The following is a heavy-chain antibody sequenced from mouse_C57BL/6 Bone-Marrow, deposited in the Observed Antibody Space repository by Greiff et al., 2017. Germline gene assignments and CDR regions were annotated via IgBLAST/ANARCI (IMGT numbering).Heavy chain of an antibody. D-gene: IGHD1-1*01. CDR2: IFPGSGST. CDR1: GYTFTDYY. J-gene: IGHJ4*01. Sequence: QVQLKQSGPELVKPGASVKISCKASGYTFTDYYINWVKQRPGQGLEWIGWIFPGSGSTYYNEKFKGKATLTVDTSSRTAYLLLSSLSSEDSAVYVCARGIYYDGSSYGYYAMDYWGQGTSVTVSA. V-gene: IGHV1-75*01. CDR3: ARGIYYDGSSYGYYAMDY.